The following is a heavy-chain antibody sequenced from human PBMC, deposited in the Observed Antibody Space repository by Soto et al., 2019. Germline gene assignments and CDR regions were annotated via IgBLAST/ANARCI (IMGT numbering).Heavy chain of an antibody. CDR1: GFTFSNYD. Sequence: EVQRLESGGGLVQPGGSLRLSCAAPGFTFSNYDMNWVRQAPGKGLEWVSVISGSGGSTYYADSVKGRFTISRDNSKNTLYLQMNSLRGEDTAVFYCARRSSGWYFDYWGQGPLVTVSS. CDR3: ARRSSGWYFDY. J-gene: IGHJ4*02. CDR2: ISGSGGST. V-gene: IGHV3-23*01. D-gene: IGHD6-19*01.